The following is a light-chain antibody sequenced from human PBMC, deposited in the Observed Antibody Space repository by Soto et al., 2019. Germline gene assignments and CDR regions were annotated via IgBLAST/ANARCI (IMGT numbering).Light chain of an antibody. CDR1: QSISSW. CDR2: KAS. CDR3: QQFHSFSPT. Sequence: DIQMTQSPSTLSASVGDRVTITCRASQSISSWLAWYQQKPGKAPKLLIYKASSSESGVPSRFSGSGSGTEFTLTISSLQPDDFATYYCQQFHSFSPTFGQGTKVEIK. V-gene: IGKV1-5*03. J-gene: IGKJ1*01.